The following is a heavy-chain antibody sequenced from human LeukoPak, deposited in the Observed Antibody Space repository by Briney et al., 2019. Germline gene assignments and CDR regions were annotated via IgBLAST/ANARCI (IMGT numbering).Heavy chain of an antibody. CDR3: ASSKGFDY. Sequence: GGSLRLSCAASGFTFNSYWMNWVRQAPGKGLEWVANINLDGSEKYYVDSVKGRFTISRDNAKNSLYLQMNSLRAEDTVVYYCASSKGFDYWGQGTLVTVSS. CDR1: GFTFNSYW. CDR2: INLDGSEK. V-gene: IGHV3-7*01. J-gene: IGHJ4*02.